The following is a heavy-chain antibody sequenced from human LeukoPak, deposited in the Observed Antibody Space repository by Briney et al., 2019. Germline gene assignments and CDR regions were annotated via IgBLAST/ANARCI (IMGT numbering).Heavy chain of an antibody. D-gene: IGHD3-10*01. Sequence: SVKVSCKASGYIFTSYVLHWVRQAPGQGLEWMGGIIPIFGTANYAQKFQGRVTITADESTSTAYMELSSLRSEDTAVYYCARDSSRFGEENYGMDVWGQGTTVTVSS. CDR3: ARDSSRFGEENYGMDV. V-gene: IGHV1-69*13. J-gene: IGHJ6*02. CDR2: IIPIFGTA. CDR1: GYIFTSYV.